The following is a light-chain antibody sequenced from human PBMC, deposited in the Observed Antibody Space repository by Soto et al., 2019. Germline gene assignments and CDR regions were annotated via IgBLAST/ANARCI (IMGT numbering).Light chain of an antibody. CDR1: SSDVGSYNH. CDR3: CSYAGDSTWV. J-gene: IGLJ7*01. Sequence: QSALTQPASVSGSPGQSITISCTGTSSDVGSYNHVSWYQQHPGKAPKFMIYEVSQWPSGVSNRFSGSKSGTTASLTISGLQADDEANYYCCSYAGDSTWVFGGGTQLTVL. CDR2: EVS. V-gene: IGLV2-23*02.